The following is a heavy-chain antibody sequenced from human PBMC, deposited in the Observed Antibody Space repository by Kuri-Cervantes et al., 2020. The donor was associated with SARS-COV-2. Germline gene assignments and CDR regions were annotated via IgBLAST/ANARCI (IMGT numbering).Heavy chain of an antibody. J-gene: IGHJ4*02. D-gene: IGHD1-26*01. V-gene: IGHV3-69-1*02. CDR1: GFTFSDYY. CDR3: ARASLQEYSGSYFRYFDY. Sequence: GESLKIFCAASGFTFSDYYMNWVRQAPGKGLEWVSSISSSSTIYYADSVKGRFTISRDNAKNSLYLQMNSLRAEDTAVYYCARASLQEYSGSYFRYFDYWGQGTLVTVSS. CDR2: ISSSSTI.